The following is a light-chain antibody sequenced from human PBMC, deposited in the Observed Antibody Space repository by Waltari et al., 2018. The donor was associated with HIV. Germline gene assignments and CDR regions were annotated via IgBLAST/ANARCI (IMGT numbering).Light chain of an antibody. CDR2: DVS. CDR3: SSYTTSSTRGV. J-gene: IGLJ2*01. Sequence: QSALTQPASVSGFPRPSLTISCTGTSNDVGLYNYLSCSQQHPGKPPNLIISDVSNRPSGVSNRFSGAKSGNTASLTISGLQAEDEAHYYCSSYTTSSTRGVFGGGTKLTVL. CDR1: SNDVGLYNY. V-gene: IGLV2-14*03.